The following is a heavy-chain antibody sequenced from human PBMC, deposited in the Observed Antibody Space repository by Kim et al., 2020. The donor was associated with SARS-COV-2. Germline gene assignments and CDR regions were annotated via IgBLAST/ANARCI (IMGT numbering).Heavy chain of an antibody. CDR3: TTDRIIAAAGTRYFDY. V-gene: IGHV3-15*01. Sequence: PVKGRFTISRNDSKNTLYLQMNSLKTEDTAVYYCTTDRIIAAAGTRYFDYWGQGTLVTVSS. D-gene: IGHD6-13*01. J-gene: IGHJ4*02.